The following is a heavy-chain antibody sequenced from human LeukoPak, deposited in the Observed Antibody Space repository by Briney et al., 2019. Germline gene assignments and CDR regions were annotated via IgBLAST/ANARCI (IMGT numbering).Heavy chain of an antibody. Sequence: ASVKVSCKGSGYTFTNYAVHWVRQAPGQRLEWMGWINAGNGNTKYSQKFQGRVTITRDTSASTAYMELSSLRSEDTAVYYCARVVRYGMDVWGQGTTVTVSS. V-gene: IGHV1-3*01. CDR2: INAGNGNT. J-gene: IGHJ6*02. CDR3: ARVVRYGMDV. CDR1: GYTFTNYA.